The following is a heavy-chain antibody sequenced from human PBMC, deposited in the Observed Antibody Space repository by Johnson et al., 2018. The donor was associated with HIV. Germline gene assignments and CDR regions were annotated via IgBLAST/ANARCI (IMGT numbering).Heavy chain of an antibody. Sequence: MLLVESGGGLVQPGVSLRLSCAASGFTFSSYWMSWVRQAPGKGLEWVANIKQDGSEKYYVDSVKGRFTISRDNAKNSLYLQMNSLRAEDTAVYYCARDQDSSGYYYDAFDIWGQGTMVTVSS. CDR2: IKQDGSEK. J-gene: IGHJ3*02. CDR1: GFTFSSYW. CDR3: ARDQDSSGYYYDAFDI. D-gene: IGHD3-22*01. V-gene: IGHV3-7*01.